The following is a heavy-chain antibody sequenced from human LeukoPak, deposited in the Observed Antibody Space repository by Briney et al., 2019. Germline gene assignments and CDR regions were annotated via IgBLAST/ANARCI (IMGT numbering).Heavy chain of an antibody. J-gene: IGHJ4*02. CDR2: IKSKTDGGTT. CDR1: GFTFSNAW. D-gene: IGHD1-7*01. V-gene: IGHV3-15*01. Sequence: GGSLRLSCAASGFTFSNAWMSWVRQAPGKGLEWVRRIKSKTDGGTTDYAAPVKGRFTISRDDSKNTLYLQMNSLKTEDTAVYYCTTDGGELLPSDYWGQGTLVTVSS. CDR3: TTDGGELLPSDY.